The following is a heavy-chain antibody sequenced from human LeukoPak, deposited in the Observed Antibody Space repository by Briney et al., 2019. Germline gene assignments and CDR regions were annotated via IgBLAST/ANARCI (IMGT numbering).Heavy chain of an antibody. CDR1: GYSISSGYY. Sequence: SETLSLTCAVSGYSISSGYYWGWIRQPPGKGLERTGSIYHSGSTYYNPSLKSRVTISVDTSKNQFSLKLSSVTAADTAVYYCARLDSSGYYYLPYYFDYWGQGTLVTVSS. CDR2: IYHSGST. CDR3: ARLDSSGYYYLPYYFDY. D-gene: IGHD3-22*01. J-gene: IGHJ4*02. V-gene: IGHV4-38-2*01.